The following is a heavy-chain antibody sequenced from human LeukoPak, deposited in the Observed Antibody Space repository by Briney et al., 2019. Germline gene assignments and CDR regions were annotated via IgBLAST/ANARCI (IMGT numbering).Heavy chain of an antibody. CDR2: IRNDGSIR. D-gene: IGHD3-10*02. J-gene: IGHJ6*04. CDR1: GFTFSSYG. Sequence: GGSLRLSCAASGFTFSSYGMHWVRQAPGKGLEWVAFIRNDGSIRYYADSVKGRFTISRDNAKNSLYLQMNSLRAEDTAVYYCAELGITMVGGVWGKGTTVTISS. CDR3: AELGITMVGGV. V-gene: IGHV3-30*02.